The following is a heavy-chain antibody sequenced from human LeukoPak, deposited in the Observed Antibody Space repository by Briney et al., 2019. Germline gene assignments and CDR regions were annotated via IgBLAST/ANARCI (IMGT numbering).Heavy chain of an antibody. CDR3: ARDGDYDILTAYYRPYYFDY. V-gene: IGHV3-48*03. Sequence: GGSLRLSCAASGFTFSSYEMNWVRQAPGKGLEWVSYISSSGSNLYYADSVKGRFTISRDNAKNSLYLQMNSLRAEDTAVYYCARDGDYDILTAYYRPYYFDYWGQGTLVTVSS. CDR2: ISSSGSNL. J-gene: IGHJ4*02. D-gene: IGHD3-9*01. CDR1: GFTFSSYE.